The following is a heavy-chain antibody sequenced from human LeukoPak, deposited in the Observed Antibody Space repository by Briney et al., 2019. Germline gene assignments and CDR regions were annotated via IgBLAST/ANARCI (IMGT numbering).Heavy chain of an antibody. CDR2: IGTAGDT. J-gene: IGHJ5*02. V-gene: IGHV3-13*04. CDR1: GFTFSSYD. CDR3: ARASGPASGFDP. Sequence: GGSLRVSCAASGFTFSSYDMHWVRQATGKGVEWVSAIGTAGDTYYPGSVKGRFTISRENAKNSLYLQMNSLRAGDTAVYYCARASGPASGFDPWGQGTLVTVSS. D-gene: IGHD3-3*01.